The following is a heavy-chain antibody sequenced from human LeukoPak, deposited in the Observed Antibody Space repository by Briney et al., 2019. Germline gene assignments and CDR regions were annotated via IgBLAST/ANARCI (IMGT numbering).Heavy chain of an antibody. CDR3: ARDVAYSAFDY. V-gene: IGHV3-7*01. CDR1: GITFSNSW. Sequence: GGSLRLSCTTSGITFSNSWMSWVRQAPGKGLEWVATIRPDGSEGYYADSVRGRFTISRDNSKNSFYLQMSSLRAEDTGVFYCARDVAYSAFDYWGQGTLATVSS. D-gene: IGHD2-21*01. CDR2: IRPDGSEG. J-gene: IGHJ4*02.